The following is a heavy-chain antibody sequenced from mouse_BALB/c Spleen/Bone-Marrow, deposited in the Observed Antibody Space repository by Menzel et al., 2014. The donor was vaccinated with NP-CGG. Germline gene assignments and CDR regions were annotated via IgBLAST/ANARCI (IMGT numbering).Heavy chain of an antibody. CDR2: ISDGGSYT. CDR3: ARGSSYFDY. J-gene: IGHJ2*01. D-gene: IGHD1-1*01. Sequence: EVNVVESGGGLVKPGGPLKLSCAASGFTFSDYYMYWVRQTPEKRLEWVATISDGGSYTYYPDSVKGRFTISRDNAKNNLYLQMSSLKSEDTAMYYCARGSSYFDYWGQGTTLTVSS. V-gene: IGHV5-4*02. CDR1: GFTFSDYY.